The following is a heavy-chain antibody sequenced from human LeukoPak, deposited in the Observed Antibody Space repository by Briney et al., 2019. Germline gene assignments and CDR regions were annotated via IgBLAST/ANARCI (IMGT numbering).Heavy chain of an antibody. Sequence: SETLSLTCTVSGGSISSYYWSWIRQPPGKGLEWIGYIYYSGSTNYNPSLKSRVTISVDTSKNQFSLELSSVTAADTAVYHCARDLYDSSGGAFDIWGQGTMVTVSS. CDR2: IYYSGST. V-gene: IGHV4-59*01. CDR1: GGSISSYY. D-gene: IGHD3-22*01. J-gene: IGHJ3*02. CDR3: ARDLYDSSGGAFDI.